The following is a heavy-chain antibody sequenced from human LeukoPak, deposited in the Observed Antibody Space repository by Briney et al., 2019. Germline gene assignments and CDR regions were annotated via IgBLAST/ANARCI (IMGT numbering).Heavy chain of an antibody. CDR3: TSGSSSVGY. V-gene: IGHV3-11*01. CDR2: TSPTGSDT. Sequence: GGSLRLSCAASGFIFSDYYMSWIRQAPGKGLEWVSYTSPTGSDTYYAQSVEGRFTISRDNAKNSLSLHMNSLRAEDTAIYYCTSGSSSVGYWGQGTLVTVSS. J-gene: IGHJ4*02. CDR1: GFIFSDYY. D-gene: IGHD6-6*01.